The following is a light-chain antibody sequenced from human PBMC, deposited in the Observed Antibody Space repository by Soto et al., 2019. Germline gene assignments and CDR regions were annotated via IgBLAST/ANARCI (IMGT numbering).Light chain of an antibody. J-gene: IGLJ2*01. CDR3: SSYTSTSTVV. Sequence: QSVLTQPASVSGSPGQSITISCAGTSSDVGGYNYVSWYQQYPGKAPKLMIYEVRNRPSGVSNRFSGSKSGNTASLTISGLQAEDEADYYCSSYTSTSTVVFGGGTKVTVL. CDR2: EVR. CDR1: SSDVGGYNY. V-gene: IGLV2-14*01.